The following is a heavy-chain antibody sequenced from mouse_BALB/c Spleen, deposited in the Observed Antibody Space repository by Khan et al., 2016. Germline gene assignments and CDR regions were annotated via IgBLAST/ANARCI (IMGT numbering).Heavy chain of an antibody. J-gene: IGHJ2*01. CDR3: ASSPLYGYDPYYFDY. CDR1: GYSITSDYA. V-gene: IGHV3-2*02. D-gene: IGHD2-2*01. CDR2: ISYSGSS. Sequence: EVQLQESGPGLVKPSQSLSLTCNVTGYSITSDYAWNWIRQFPGNKLEWMGYISYSGSSSYNPSLKSRISVTRDTSKNQFFLQLKSVTTEDTATYYCASSPLYGYDPYYFDYWGQGTTLTVSS.